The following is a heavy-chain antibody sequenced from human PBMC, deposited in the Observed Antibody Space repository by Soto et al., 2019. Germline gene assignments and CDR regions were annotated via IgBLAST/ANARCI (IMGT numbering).Heavy chain of an antibody. D-gene: IGHD3-10*01. Sequence: SETLSLTCTVSGGSTSSYYWSWIRQPAGKGLEWIGRIYTSGSTNYNPSLKSRVTMSVDTSKNQFSLKLSSVTAADTAVYYCARDMGPYYGSGSYYNRSPYYYYYGMDVWGQGTTVTVSS. V-gene: IGHV4-4*07. CDR3: ARDMGPYYGSGSYYNRSPYYYYYGMDV. J-gene: IGHJ6*02. CDR1: GGSTSSYY. CDR2: IYTSGST.